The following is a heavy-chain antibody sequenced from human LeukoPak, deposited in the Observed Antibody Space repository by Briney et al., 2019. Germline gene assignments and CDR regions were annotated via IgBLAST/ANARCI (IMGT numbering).Heavy chain of an antibody. J-gene: IGHJ4*02. CDR2: IYYSGST. CDR1: GGSINSCY. V-gene: IGHV4-59*08. Sequence: SETLPLTCTVCGGSINSCYWSWIGQPPRKELEGMGWIYYSGSTNHKPSLTSRVTISVDTSKNQSSLQLSSVTAADTAVYYCARHWYGGEFPFDYWGQGTLLTVSS. D-gene: IGHD4-23*01. CDR3: ARHWYGGEFPFDY.